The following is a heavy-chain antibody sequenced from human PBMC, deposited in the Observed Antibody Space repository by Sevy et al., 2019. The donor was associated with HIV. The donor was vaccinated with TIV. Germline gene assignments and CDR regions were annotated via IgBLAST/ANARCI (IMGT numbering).Heavy chain of an antibody. CDR2: ISSRSTYI. CDR1: GFTFSNYN. CDR3: ARSITFGGVDAFDI. Sequence: EGSLRLSCAASGFTFSNYNMNWVRQAPGKGLEWVSSISSRSTYISYADSVKGRFTFSRDNARDSLYLQMNSLRAEDSAVYYCARSITFGGVDAFDIWGQGTMVTVSS. D-gene: IGHD3-16*01. V-gene: IGHV3-21*01. J-gene: IGHJ3*02.